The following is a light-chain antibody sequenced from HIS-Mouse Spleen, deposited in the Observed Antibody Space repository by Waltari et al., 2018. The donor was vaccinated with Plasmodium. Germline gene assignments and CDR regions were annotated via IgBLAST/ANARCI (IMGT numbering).Light chain of an antibody. V-gene: IGKV1-6*01. J-gene: IGKJ2*01. CDR3: LQDYNYPYT. Sequence: AIQMTQSPSSLSASVGDRVTLTRRARQGIRNDLGWYQQKPGKAPKLLISAASSLQSGVPSRFSGSGSGTDFTLTISSLQPEDFATYYCLQDYNYPYTFGQGTKLEIK. CDR1: QGIRND. CDR2: AAS.